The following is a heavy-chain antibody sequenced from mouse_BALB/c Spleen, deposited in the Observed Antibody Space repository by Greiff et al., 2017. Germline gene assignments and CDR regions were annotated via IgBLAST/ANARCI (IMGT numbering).Heavy chain of an antibody. D-gene: IGHD2-4*01. CDR2: INSNGGSYT. CDR1: GFTFSSYG. CDR3: ARDDYDKDYYAMDY. Sequence: EVQVVESGGGLVQPGGSLKLSCAASGFTFSSYGMSWVRQTPDKRLELVATINSNGGSYTYYPDSVKGRFTISRDNAKNTLYLQMSSLRSEDTAMYYCARDDYDKDYYAMDYWGQGTSVTVSS. J-gene: IGHJ4*01. V-gene: IGHV5-6-3*01.